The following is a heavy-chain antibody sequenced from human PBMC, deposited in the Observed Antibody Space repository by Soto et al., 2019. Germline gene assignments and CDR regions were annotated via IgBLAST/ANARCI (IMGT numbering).Heavy chain of an antibody. CDR2: IYHTEST. CDR1: GDSISSSFC. V-gene: IGHV4-4*02. Sequence: PSETLSLTCAVSGDSISSSFCWSFVRQPPGKGLEWIGEIYHTESTVYNPSLKSRVTISVDKSKNQFSLNLDSVTAADTAVYYCARYDFGTFDYWGRGILVTVSS. D-gene: IGHD4-17*01. J-gene: IGHJ4*02. CDR3: ARYDFGTFDY.